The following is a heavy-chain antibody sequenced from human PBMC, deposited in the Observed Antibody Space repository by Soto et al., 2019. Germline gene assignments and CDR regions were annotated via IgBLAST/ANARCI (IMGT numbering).Heavy chain of an antibody. CDR1: GYTFTGYY. V-gene: IGHV1-2*04. D-gene: IGHD3-10*01. CDR2: INPNSGGT. Sequence: ASVKVSCKASGYTFTGYYMHRVRQAPGQGLEWMGWINPNSGGTNYAQKFQGWVTMTRDTSISTAYMELSRLRSDDTAVYYCARGYYGSGRFWYYYYGMDVWGQGTTVTVSS. CDR3: ARGYYGSGRFWYYYYGMDV. J-gene: IGHJ6*02.